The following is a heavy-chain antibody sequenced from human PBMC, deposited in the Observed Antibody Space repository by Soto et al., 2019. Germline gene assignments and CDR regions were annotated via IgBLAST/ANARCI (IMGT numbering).Heavy chain of an antibody. CDR1: GLTVSTSY. J-gene: IGHJ6*02. D-gene: IGHD1-1*01. CDR2: IFSGGGT. V-gene: IGHV3-53*01. Sequence: GGSLRLSCAASGLTVSTSYMSWVRQTPGKGLEWVSLIFSGGGTFYADSVKGRFTISRDNSKNMLYLQMNSLRAEDTAVYYCARDGTINSAPYYGMDVWGQGTTVTVYS. CDR3: ARDGTINSAPYYGMDV.